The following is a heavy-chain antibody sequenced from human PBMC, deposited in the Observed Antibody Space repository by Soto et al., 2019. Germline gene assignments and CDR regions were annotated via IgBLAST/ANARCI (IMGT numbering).Heavy chain of an antibody. CDR2: INHSGST. Sequence: SETLSLTCAVYGGSFSGYYWSWIRQPPGKGLEWIGEINHSGSTNYNPSLKSRVTISVDTSKNQFSLKLSSVTAADTAVYYCAIVTVTTLYYFDYWGQGTLVTVSS. CDR3: AIVTVTTLYYFDY. J-gene: IGHJ4*02. CDR1: GGSFSGYY. V-gene: IGHV4-34*01. D-gene: IGHD4-17*01.